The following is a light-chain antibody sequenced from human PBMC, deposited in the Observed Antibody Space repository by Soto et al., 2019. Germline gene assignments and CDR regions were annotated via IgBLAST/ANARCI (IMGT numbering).Light chain of an antibody. CDR3: CSYAGSSTYV. CDR2: EGN. V-gene: IGLV2-23*01. J-gene: IGLJ1*01. Sequence: QSALTQPASVSGSPGQSITISCTGTSSDVGTYNLVSWYQQHPGKAPKLMIYEGNKRPSGVSNRFSGSKSGNTASLTISGLQAEDGADYYCCSYAGSSTYVFGTGTKLTVL. CDR1: SSDVGTYNL.